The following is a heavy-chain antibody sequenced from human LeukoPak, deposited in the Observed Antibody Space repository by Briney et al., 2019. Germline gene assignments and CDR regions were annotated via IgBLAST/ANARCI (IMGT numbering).Heavy chain of an antibody. D-gene: IGHD1-14*01. J-gene: IGHJ4*02. CDR1: GFTFSSYA. V-gene: IGHV3-30*04. CDR3: ARDLTGPDRDY. CDR2: ISYDGSNK. Sequence: GGSLRLSCAASGFTFSSYAMHWVRQAPGKGLEWVAVISYDGSNKYCADSVKGRFTISRDNSKNTLYLQMNSLRAEDTAVYYCARDLTGPDRDYWGQGTLVTVSS.